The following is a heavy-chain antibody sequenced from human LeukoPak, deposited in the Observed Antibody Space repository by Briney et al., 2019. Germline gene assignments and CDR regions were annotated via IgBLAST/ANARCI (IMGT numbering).Heavy chain of an antibody. J-gene: IGHJ4*02. CDR3: ARRAGPARHFDY. CDR2: MNPNSGNT. V-gene: IGHV1-8*03. Sequence: ASVKVSCKASGYTFTSYDINWVRQATGQGLEWMGWMNPNSGNTGYAQKFQGRVTITRNTSISTAYMELSSLRSEDTAVYYCARRAGPARHFDYWGQGTLVTVSS. CDR1: GYTFTSYD.